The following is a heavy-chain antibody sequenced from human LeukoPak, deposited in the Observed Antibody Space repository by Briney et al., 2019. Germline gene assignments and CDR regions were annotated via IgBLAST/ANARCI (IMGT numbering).Heavy chain of an antibody. CDR1: GFTFSRYW. J-gene: IGHJ4*02. Sequence: GGSLRLSCAASGFTFSRYWMHWVRQAPGKGLVWVSRIESDGTTTTYADSVKGRFAISRDNAKNTLYLQMNSLRAEDTAVYYCTRGQSSGYSSGDYWGQGTLVTVSS. CDR3: TRGQSSGYSSGDY. V-gene: IGHV3-74*01. D-gene: IGHD3-22*01. CDR2: IESDGTTT.